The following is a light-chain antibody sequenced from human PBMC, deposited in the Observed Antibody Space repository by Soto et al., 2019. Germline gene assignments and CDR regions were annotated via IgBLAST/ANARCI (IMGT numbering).Light chain of an antibody. CDR1: QSVSSN. Sequence: EIVMTQSPATLSVSPGERATLSCRASQSVSSNLAWYQQKPGQAPRLLIYGASTRATGMPARFSGSGSGTEFTLTISSLQSEDFAVYYCQKYNNWPPLTFGGGTKVEIK. CDR2: GAS. J-gene: IGKJ4*01. CDR3: QKYNNWPPLT. V-gene: IGKV3-15*01.